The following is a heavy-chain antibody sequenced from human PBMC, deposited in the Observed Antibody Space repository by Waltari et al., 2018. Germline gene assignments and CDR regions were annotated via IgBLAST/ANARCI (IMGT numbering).Heavy chain of an antibody. CDR2: IYYSGTT. Sequence: QVMLQASGPGLVKASETLSLTCTVSGDSVIRGYYYWSWLRQPPGKGLEWIGYIYYSGTTDYNPSLKSRVTISVDTSKNQFSLKLSSVTAADTAVYYCAREKWGYYYDSSGNYFDRWGQGTLVTVSS. CDR1: GDSVIRGYYY. V-gene: IGHV4-61*01. D-gene: IGHD3-22*01. CDR3: AREKWGYYYDSSGNYFDR. J-gene: IGHJ4*02.